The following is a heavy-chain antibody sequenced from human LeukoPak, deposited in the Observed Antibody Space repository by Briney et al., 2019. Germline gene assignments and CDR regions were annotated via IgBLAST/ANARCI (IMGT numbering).Heavy chain of an antibody. CDR2: IYFSGST. V-gene: IGHV4-39*01. Sequence: SETLSLTCTVSGGSISSYYWGWIRQPPGKGLEWIGTIYFSGSTYYNPSLKSRLTISVDTSKNQFSLKVTSVTAADTAVYYCTGRTANGLEGFDFWGQGTMVTVSS. CDR3: TGRTANGLEGFDF. CDR1: GGSISSYY. D-gene: IGHD2-8*01. J-gene: IGHJ3*01.